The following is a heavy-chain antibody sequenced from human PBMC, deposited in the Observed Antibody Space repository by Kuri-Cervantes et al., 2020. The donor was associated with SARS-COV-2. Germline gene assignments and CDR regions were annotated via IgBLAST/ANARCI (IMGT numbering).Heavy chain of an antibody. CDR1: GFSFSMYW. D-gene: IGHD6-19*01. CDR3: AREQWLELDAFDI. CDR2: IKKDGSEK. Sequence: GESLKISCAASGFSFSMYWMSRVRQAPGKGLEWVANIKKDGSEKYYVDSVKGRFTISRDNAKNSLYLQMNSLRAEDTAVYYCAREQWLELDAFDIWGQGTMVTVSS. J-gene: IGHJ3*02. V-gene: IGHV3-7*01.